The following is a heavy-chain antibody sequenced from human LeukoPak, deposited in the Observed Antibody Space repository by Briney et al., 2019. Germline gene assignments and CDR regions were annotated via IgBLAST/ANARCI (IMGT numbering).Heavy chain of an antibody. V-gene: IGHV4-59*01. CDR3: ARDFEMGWFDP. CDR1: GGSISNYY. Sequence: SETLSLTCTVSGGSISNYYWSWIRQPPGKGLEWIGYIYYSGSTNYNPSLKSRVTISVDTSKNQFSLKLSSVTAADTAVYYCARDFEMGWFDPWGQGTLVTVSS. CDR2: IYYSGST. J-gene: IGHJ5*02. D-gene: IGHD5-24*01.